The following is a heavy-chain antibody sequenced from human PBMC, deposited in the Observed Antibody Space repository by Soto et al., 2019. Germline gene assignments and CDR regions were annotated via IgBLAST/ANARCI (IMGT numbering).Heavy chain of an antibody. D-gene: IGHD3-3*01. CDR3: ARGYDFWSGYYSYAFDI. J-gene: IGHJ3*02. Sequence: PSETLYPNERGGGKASRCQCWPCHRKKKGKGLEWIGYIYYSGSTNYNPSLKSRVTISVDTSKNQFSLKLSSVTAADTAVYYCARGYDFWSGYYSYAFDIWGQGTMVTVSS. V-gene: IGHV4-59*11. CDR2: IYYSGST. CDR1: GKASRCQC.